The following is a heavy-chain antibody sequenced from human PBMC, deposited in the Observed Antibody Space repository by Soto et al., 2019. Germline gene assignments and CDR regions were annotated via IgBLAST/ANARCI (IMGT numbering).Heavy chain of an antibody. D-gene: IGHD6-13*01. Sequence: ASVKVSCKASGYIFPSYGISWVRQAPGQGLEWMGWISAYNGNTNYAQKLQGRVTMTTDTSTSTAYMELRSLRSDDTAVYYCARTSIVAAGTNYNYWGQGTLVTVSS. CDR2: ISAYNGNT. V-gene: IGHV1-18*01. CDR1: GYIFPSYG. CDR3: ARTSIVAAGTNYNY. J-gene: IGHJ4*02.